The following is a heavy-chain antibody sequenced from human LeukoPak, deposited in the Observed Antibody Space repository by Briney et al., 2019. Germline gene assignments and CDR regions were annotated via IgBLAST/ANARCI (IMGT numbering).Heavy chain of an antibody. Sequence: AGGSLRLSCAASGFTFSGSAMHWVRQASGKGLEWVGRIRSKANSYATAYAASVKGRFTISRDDSKNTAYLQMNSLKTEDTAVYYCTVVPAAIGLVFYDYYYMDVWGKGTTVTVSS. D-gene: IGHD2-2*02. CDR1: GFTFSGSA. V-gene: IGHV3-73*01. CDR2: IRSKANSYAT. CDR3: TVVPAAIGLVFYDYYYMDV. J-gene: IGHJ6*03.